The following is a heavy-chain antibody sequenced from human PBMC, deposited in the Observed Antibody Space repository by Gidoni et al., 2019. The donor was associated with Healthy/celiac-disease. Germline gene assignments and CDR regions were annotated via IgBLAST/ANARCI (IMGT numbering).Heavy chain of an antibody. Sequence: QVQLVQSGAEVKKPGSSVKVSCKASGGTFSSYATSWVRQAPGQGLEWMGRIIPILGIANYAQKFQGRVTITADKSTSTAYMELSSLRSEDTAVYYCARSLGYCSGGSCYLDYWGQGTLVTVSS. CDR2: IIPILGIA. CDR1: GGTFSSYA. CDR3: ARSLGYCSGGSCYLDY. J-gene: IGHJ4*02. V-gene: IGHV1-69*04. D-gene: IGHD2-15*01.